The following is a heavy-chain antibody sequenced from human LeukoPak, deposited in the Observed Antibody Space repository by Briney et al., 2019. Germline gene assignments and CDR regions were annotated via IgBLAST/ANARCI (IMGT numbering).Heavy chain of an antibody. Sequence: GGSLRLSCVASGFTFSSYAMHWVRQTPGKGLEYVSGINSNGGSTHYANSVKGRFTISRDNSKHTLYLQMGSLRTEDMAVYYCARGVPFMNLDYWGQGTLVTVSS. CDR2: INSNGGST. V-gene: IGHV3-64*01. D-gene: IGHD3-16*01. CDR1: GFTFSSYA. J-gene: IGHJ4*02. CDR3: ARGVPFMNLDY.